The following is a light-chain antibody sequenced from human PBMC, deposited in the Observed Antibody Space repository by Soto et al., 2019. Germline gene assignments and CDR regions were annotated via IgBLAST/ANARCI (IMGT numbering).Light chain of an antibody. V-gene: IGLV4-69*01. Sequence: QLVLTQSPSASASLGASVKLTCTLSSGHSNYAIAWHQQQSEKGPRYLMKLTSDGSHSKGDGIPDRFSGSSSGAERYLTISSLQSEDEAVYYCQTWGSGIVVFGGGTKVTVL. CDR2: LTSDGSH. CDR3: QTWGSGIVV. J-gene: IGLJ2*01. CDR1: SGHSNYA.